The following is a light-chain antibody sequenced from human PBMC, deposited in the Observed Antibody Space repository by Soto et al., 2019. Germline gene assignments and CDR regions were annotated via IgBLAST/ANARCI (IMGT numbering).Light chain of an antibody. J-gene: IGKJ1*01. CDR3: QQYVSSPWA. CDR1: QSVSSSF. Sequence: EIVLAQSPGTLSLSPGASATLSCRASQSVSSSFLAWYQQKAGQAPRLLIYGASRRATGIPDRFSGSGSGTDFTLNISRLEPEDFAVYYCQQYVSSPWAVGQGTKVEI. V-gene: IGKV3-20*01. CDR2: GAS.